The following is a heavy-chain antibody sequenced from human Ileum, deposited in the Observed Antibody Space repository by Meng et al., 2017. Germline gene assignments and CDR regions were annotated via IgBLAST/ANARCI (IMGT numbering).Heavy chain of an antibody. CDR3: AKAGRYYDGSSNYKWFDP. D-gene: IGHD3-22*01. CDR1: GFTLSSYA. Sequence: GESLKISCAASGFTLSSYAMSWVRQGPGKGLELVSSISGSGGSTYYADSVKGRFTISRDIPESTLYLQMNSLRAEDTAVYYCAKAGRYYDGSSNYKWFDPWGQGTLVTVSS. J-gene: IGHJ5*02. V-gene: IGHV3-23*01. CDR2: ISGSGGST.